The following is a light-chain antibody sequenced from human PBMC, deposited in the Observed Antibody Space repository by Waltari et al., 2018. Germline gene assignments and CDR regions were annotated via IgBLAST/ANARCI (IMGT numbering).Light chain of an antibody. CDR2: GAS. J-gene: IGKJ1*01. Sequence: EVVLTQSPGTLSLSPGEKATLSCRASQSIGRYLVWYQQKSGQAPRLLIYGASTRATGIPDRFSGSGSGTDFSLTISRLEAEDFAVYYCQNHERLPATFGQGTKVEIK. V-gene: IGKV3-20*01. CDR3: QNHERLPAT. CDR1: QSIGRY.